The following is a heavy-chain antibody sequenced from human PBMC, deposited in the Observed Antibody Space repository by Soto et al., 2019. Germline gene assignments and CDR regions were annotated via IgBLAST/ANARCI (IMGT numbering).Heavy chain of an antibody. CDR3: ARFRSERPFDY. CDR2: ISYDGNNK. J-gene: IGHJ4*02. V-gene: IGHV3-30-3*01. Sequence: SLRLSCAASGLTFSLYTMHWVRQAPGKGLEWVAVISYDGNNKYYADSVKGRFTISRDNSKNTLSLQMNSLRPEDTAVYYCARFRSERPFDYWGQGTLVTVSS. CDR1: GLTFSLYT.